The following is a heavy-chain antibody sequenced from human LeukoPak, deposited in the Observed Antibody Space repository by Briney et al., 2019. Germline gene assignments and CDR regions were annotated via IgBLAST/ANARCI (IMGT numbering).Heavy chain of an antibody. V-gene: IGHV1-8*02. Sequence: ASVKVSCKASGGTFSSYAISWVRQAPGQGLEWMGWMNPNSGNTGYAQKFQGRVTMTRNTSISTAYMELSSLRSEDTAVYYCARVTAYYDSSGLPFDYWGQGTLVTVSS. CDR1: GGTFSSYA. CDR2: MNPNSGNT. D-gene: IGHD3-22*01. CDR3: ARVTAYYDSSGLPFDY. J-gene: IGHJ4*02.